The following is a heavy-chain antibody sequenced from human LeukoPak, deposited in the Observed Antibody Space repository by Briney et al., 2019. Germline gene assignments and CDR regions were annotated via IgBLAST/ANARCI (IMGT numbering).Heavy chain of an antibody. V-gene: IGHV3-64D*06. CDR1: GFTVSSYA. J-gene: IGHJ4*02. D-gene: IGHD2-2*01. Sequence: PGGSLRLSWSASGFTVSSYAMHGGRQAPGKGLEYVSAISSNGGSTYYADPVKGRFTISRDNSKNTLYLQMSSLRAEATAVYYCVANCSSTSCKENWGQGTLVTVSS. CDR3: VANCSSTSCKEN. CDR2: ISSNGGST.